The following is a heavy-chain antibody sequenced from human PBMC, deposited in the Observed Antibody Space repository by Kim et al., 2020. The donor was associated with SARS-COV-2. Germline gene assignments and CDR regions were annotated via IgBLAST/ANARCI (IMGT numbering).Heavy chain of an antibody. V-gene: IGHV3-21*01. J-gene: IGHJ4*02. Sequence: DSVKGRFTISNDNAKNSLYLQMNSLRAEDTAVYYCVVASGSSWYYYYFDYWGQGTLVTVSS. CDR3: VVASGSSWYYYYFDY. D-gene: IGHD6-13*01.